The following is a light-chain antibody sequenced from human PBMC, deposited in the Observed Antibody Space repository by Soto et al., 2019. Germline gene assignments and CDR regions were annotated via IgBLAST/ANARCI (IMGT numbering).Light chain of an antibody. J-gene: IGLJ3*02. V-gene: IGLV1-47*01. CDR1: SSNIGSNY. CDR2: RNN. Sequence: QSVLIQPPSASRTPGQRVTISCSGSSSNIGSNYVDWFQQLPGAAPKLLIYRNNQRPSGVPDRFSGSKSGTSASLAISGLRPEDGADYYCATWENNLTARVFGGGTKVTVL. CDR3: ATWENNLTARV.